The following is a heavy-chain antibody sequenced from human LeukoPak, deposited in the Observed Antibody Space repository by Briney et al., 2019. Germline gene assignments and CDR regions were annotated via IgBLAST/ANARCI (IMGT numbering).Heavy chain of an antibody. Sequence: PGGSLRLSCAASGFTFSSYSMNWVRQAPGKGLEWVSSISSSSSYIFYADSVKGRFTISRDNSKNTLDLQMNSLRAEDTAVYYCARDRGSGSSSQDYWGQGTLVTVYS. J-gene: IGHJ4*02. V-gene: IGHV3-21*01. D-gene: IGHD1-26*01. CDR2: ISSSSSYI. CDR1: GFTFSSYS. CDR3: ARDRGSGSSSQDY.